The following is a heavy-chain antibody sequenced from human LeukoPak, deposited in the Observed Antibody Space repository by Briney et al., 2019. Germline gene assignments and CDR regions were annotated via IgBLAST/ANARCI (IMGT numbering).Heavy chain of an antibody. CDR3: ARKVAVAMDLDY. Sequence: GGSLRLSCAASGFTFKSYGMTWVRQVPGKGLEWVSSITGAGSSTKYADSVNGRFTISRDNSKNTVSLQMTGLRAEDTAVYYCARKVAVAMDLDYWGQGALVTVSS. CDR1: GFTFKSYG. V-gene: IGHV3-23*01. CDR2: ITGAGSST. J-gene: IGHJ4*02. D-gene: IGHD5-18*01.